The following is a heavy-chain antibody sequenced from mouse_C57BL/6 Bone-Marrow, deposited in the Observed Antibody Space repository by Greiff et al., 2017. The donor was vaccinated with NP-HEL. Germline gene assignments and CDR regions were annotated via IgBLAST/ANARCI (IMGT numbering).Heavy chain of an antibody. J-gene: IGHJ2*01. CDR2: IWSGGST. CDR1: GFSLTSYG. V-gene: IGHV2-4*01. D-gene: IGHD1-1*01. CDR3: AKNRGYGSSYDFDY. Sequence: VQLQQSGPGLVQPSQSLSITCTVSGFSLTSYGVHWVRQPPGKGLEWLGVIWSGGSTDYNAAFISRLSISKDNSKSQVFFKMNSLQADDTAIYYCAKNRGYGSSYDFDYWGQGTTLTVSS.